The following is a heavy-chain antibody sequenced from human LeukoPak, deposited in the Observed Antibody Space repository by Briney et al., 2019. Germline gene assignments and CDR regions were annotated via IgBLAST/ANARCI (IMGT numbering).Heavy chain of an antibody. J-gene: IGHJ6*02. Sequence: SETLSLTCAVYGGSFSAYYWSWFRQPPAEGLEWIGEINHSGSTNYYTSLKSRVTISVDTSKNQFSLRLSSVTAADTAVYYCARGSAYYRYGDYYYYDGRDVWGQGTTVTVSS. CDR3: ARGSAYYRYGDYYYYDGRDV. CDR2: INHSGST. V-gene: IGHV4-34*01. D-gene: IGHD3-3*01. CDR1: GGSFSAYY.